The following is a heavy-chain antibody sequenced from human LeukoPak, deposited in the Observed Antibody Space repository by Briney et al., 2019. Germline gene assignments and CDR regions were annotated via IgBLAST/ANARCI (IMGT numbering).Heavy chain of an antibody. CDR2: INPNSGGT. CDR3: ARGSLIVVVTAIDY. CDR1: GYTFTGYY. Sequence: ASVKVSCKASGYTFTGYYMHWVRQAPGQGLEWMGWINPNSGGTNYAQKFQGRVTMTRDTSISTAYMELSRLRSDDTAVYYCARGSLIVVVTAIDYWGQGTLSPSPQ. V-gene: IGHV1-2*02. J-gene: IGHJ4*02. D-gene: IGHD2-21*02.